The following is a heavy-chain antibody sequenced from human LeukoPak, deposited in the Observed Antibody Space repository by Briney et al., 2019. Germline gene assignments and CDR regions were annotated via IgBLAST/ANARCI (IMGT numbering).Heavy chain of an antibody. CDR2: IYTSGST. Sequence: SQTLSLTCTVSGGSISSGSYYWSWIRQPAGKGLEWIGRIYTSGSTNYNLSLKSRVTISVDTSKNQFSLKLSSVTAADTAVYYCARLYGDYDYWGQGTLVTVSS. CDR1: GGSISSGSYY. V-gene: IGHV4-61*02. D-gene: IGHD4-17*01. J-gene: IGHJ4*02. CDR3: ARLYGDYDY.